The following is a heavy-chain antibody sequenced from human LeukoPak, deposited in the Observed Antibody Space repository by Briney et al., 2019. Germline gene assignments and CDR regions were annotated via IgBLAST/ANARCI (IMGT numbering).Heavy chain of an antibody. CDR1: GFTFSSYA. Sequence: PGGSLRLSCAASGFTFSSYAMHWVRQAPGKGLEWVAVISYDGSNKYYADSVKGRFTISRDNSKNTLYLQMNSLRAEDTAVYYCARDEVGGWYDYFDYWGQGTLVTVSS. D-gene: IGHD6-19*01. V-gene: IGHV3-30-3*01. CDR2: ISYDGSNK. CDR3: ARDEVGGWYDYFDY. J-gene: IGHJ4*02.